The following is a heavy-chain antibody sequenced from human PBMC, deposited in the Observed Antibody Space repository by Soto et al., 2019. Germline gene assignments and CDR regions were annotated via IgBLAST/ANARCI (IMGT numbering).Heavy chain of an antibody. CDR2: VYYNGCT. CDR3: ARNGPYPYYDFWSGSFGYMDV. J-gene: IGHJ6*03. CDR1: GGSISSSNYY. V-gene: IGHV4-39*07. D-gene: IGHD3-3*01. Sequence: SETLSLTCTVSGGSISSSNYYWAWIRQSPGKGLEWIGSVYYNGCTYYNPSLKSRVTISVDTSKNQFSLKLSSVTAADTAVYYCARNGPYPYYDFWSGSFGYMDVWGKGTTVTVSS.